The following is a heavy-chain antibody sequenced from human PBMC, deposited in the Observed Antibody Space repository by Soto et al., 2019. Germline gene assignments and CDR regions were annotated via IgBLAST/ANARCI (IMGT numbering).Heavy chain of an antibody. J-gene: IGHJ6*02. CDR2: INPNSGAT. V-gene: IGHV1-2*02. D-gene: IGHD2-2*02. CDR3: AKDQGGYMVSGMDV. Sequence: QVQLVQSRAEVKKPGASLNVSCKASGYTFTDYYIYWLRQAPGHGLEWMGWINPNSGATNYAHNFQGRVTMTRDTSIRAAYMELSRLSSDDTAVYYCAKDQGGYMVSGMDVWGQGTTVTVSS. CDR1: GYTFTDYY.